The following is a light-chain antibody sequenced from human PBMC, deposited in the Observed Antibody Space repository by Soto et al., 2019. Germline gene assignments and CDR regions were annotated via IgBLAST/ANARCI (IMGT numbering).Light chain of an antibody. Sequence: QSVLTQPASVSGSPGQSITISCAGTRSDIGASNSVSWYQHLPGRSPTLIIYEATNRPSGVSERFSGSKAGDTASLTISGFQADDESEYFCISYKTDDTFVFGGGTKLTVL. J-gene: IGLJ1*01. CDR2: EAT. CDR1: RSDIGASNS. V-gene: IGLV2-14*01. CDR3: ISYKTDDTFV.